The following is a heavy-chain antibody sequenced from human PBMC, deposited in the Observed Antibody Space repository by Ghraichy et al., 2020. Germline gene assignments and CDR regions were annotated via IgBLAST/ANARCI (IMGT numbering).Heavy chain of an antibody. Sequence: GGSLRLSCSASGFTFSSYVMNWVRQAPWKGLEYVSAISNNGGSTYYADSVKGRFTISRDNSKNTLYLQMSSLRAEDTAVYYCVKSPVGVYYCGGDCYVLGYWGQGTLVTVSS. J-gene: IGHJ4*02. CDR3: VKSPVGVYYCGGDCYVLGY. CDR2: ISNNGGST. CDR1: GFTFSSYV. D-gene: IGHD2-21*02. V-gene: IGHV3-64D*06.